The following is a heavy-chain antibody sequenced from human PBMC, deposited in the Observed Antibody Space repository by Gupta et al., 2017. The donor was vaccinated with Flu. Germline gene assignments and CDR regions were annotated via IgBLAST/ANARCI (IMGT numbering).Heavy chain of an antibody. CDR2: IRTKTNNYAT. D-gene: IGHD6-19*01. CDR3: TSNVAVAGGVGDY. CDR1: GFAFSRSA. Sequence: EVQLVESGGDFVQPGGSLTLSCAASGFAFSRSALYWVRQAPGKGLEWVARIRTKTNNYATVYGASVTGRFTISRDDAKNMSYLQMTSLKIEDTAVYYCTSNVAVAGGVGDYWGQGTLVTVSS. V-gene: IGHV3-73*02. J-gene: IGHJ1*01.